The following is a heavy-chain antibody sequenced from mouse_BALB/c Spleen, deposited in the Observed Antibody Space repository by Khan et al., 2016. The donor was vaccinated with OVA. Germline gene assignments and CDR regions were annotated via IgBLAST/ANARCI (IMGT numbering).Heavy chain of an antibody. CDR3: TRREKYGYDPSWFAY. Sequence: QVQLQQPGAELVRPGASVKLSCKASGYTFTSYWMNWVKQRPGQGLEWIGMIDPSDSETHYHQMFKDKATLTVDKSSSTAYMQLSSLTSGDSAVYSCTRREKYGYDPSWFAYWGQGTLVTVSA. D-gene: IGHD2-2*01. CDR1: GYTFTSYW. V-gene: IGHV1-61*01. CDR2: IDPSDSET. J-gene: IGHJ3*01.